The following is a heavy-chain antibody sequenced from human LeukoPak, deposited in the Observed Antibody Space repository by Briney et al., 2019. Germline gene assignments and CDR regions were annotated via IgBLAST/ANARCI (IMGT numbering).Heavy chain of an antibody. V-gene: IGHV3-30*18. J-gene: IGHJ4*02. CDR3: AKDRQQLAPYYFDY. CDR2: ISYDGSNK. D-gene: IGHD6-13*01. Sequence: GGSLRLSCAASGFTFSSYGMHWVRQAPGKGLEWVAVISYDGSNKYYADSVKGRFTISRDNSKSTLYLQMNSLRAEDTAVYYCAKDRQQLAPYYFDYWGQGTQVTVSS. CDR1: GFTFSSYG.